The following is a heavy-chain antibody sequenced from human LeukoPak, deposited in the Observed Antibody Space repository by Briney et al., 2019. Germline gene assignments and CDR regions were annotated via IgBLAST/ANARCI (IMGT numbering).Heavy chain of an antibody. J-gene: IGHJ5*02. V-gene: IGHV3-7*01. CDR2: IKQDGSEK. D-gene: IGHD6-19*01. CDR3: AREKAVAAIDP. Sequence: GGSLRLSCTASGFTFSNYAMSWVRQAPGKGLEWVANIKQDGSEKYYVDSVKGRFTISRDNAKNSLYLHMNSLRAEDTAVYYCAREKAVAAIDPWGQGTLVTVSS. CDR1: GFTFSNYA.